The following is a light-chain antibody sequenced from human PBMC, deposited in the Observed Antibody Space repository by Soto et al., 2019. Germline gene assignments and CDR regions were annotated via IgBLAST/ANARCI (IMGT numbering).Light chain of an antibody. Sequence: EVVLTQSPGTLSLSPGERATVSCRASQSVSSTYLAWYQHKPGQAPRLLFYGASSRATDIPDRFSGSGSGTDFTLTISRLEPEDFAVYYCQQYGSSPPWTFGQGTKVDIK. CDR1: QSVSSTY. CDR2: GAS. V-gene: IGKV3-20*01. J-gene: IGKJ1*01. CDR3: QQYGSSPPWT.